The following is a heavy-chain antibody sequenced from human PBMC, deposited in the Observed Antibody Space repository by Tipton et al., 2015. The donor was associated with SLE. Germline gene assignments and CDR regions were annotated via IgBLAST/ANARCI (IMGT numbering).Heavy chain of an antibody. CDR3: AYPGDLDAFEI. CDR2: INHSGST. J-gene: IGHJ3*02. CDR1: GGSISSYY. V-gene: IGHV4-34*01. D-gene: IGHD7-27*01. Sequence: TLSLTCTVSGGSISSYYWSWIRQPPGKGLEWIGEINHSGSTNYNPSLKSRVTISVDTSKKQFSLKLSSVTAADTAVYYCAYPGDLDAFEIWGQGTMVTVSS.